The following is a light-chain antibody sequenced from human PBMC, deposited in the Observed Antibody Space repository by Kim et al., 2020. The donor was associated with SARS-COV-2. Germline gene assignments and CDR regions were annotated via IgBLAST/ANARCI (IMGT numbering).Light chain of an antibody. Sequence: QTATLTCTGNINNVGNQGAAWLQQHQGHPPKLLFYRDTNRPSGISARFSASRSGSTASLTITGLQPEDEADYYCSAWDSSLSAWVFGGGTQLTVL. CDR1: INNVGNQG. CDR2: RDT. CDR3: SAWDSSLSAWV. J-gene: IGLJ3*02. V-gene: IGLV10-54*01.